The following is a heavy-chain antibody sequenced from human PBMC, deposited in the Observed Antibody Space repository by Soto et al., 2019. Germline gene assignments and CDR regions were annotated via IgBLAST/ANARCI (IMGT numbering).Heavy chain of an antibody. CDR2: ISYDGSNK. Sequence: QVQLVESGGGVVQPGRSLRLSCAASGFTFSSYAMHWVRQAPGKGLEWVAVISYDGSNKYYADSVKGRFTISRDNSKNTLYLQMNSLRAEDTAVYYCARVYSSGWYGYYYGMDVWGQGTTVTVSS. D-gene: IGHD6-19*01. J-gene: IGHJ6*02. V-gene: IGHV3-30-3*01. CDR1: GFTFSSYA. CDR3: ARVYSSGWYGYYYGMDV.